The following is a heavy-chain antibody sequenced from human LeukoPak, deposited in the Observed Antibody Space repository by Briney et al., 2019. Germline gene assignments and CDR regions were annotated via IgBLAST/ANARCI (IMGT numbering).Heavy chain of an antibody. CDR3: ARLSTAVAGGDY. V-gene: IGHV3-7*01. CDR1: GLSFTNSW. J-gene: IGHJ4*02. Sequence: GGSLRLSCAASGLSFTNSWMSWVRQTPGEGLEWVANIKQDGSENYYVDSVKGRFTISRANAKNSLYLQMNSLPGEDTALYYCARLSTAVAGGDYWGQGALVTVSS. CDR2: IKQDGSEN. D-gene: IGHD6-19*01.